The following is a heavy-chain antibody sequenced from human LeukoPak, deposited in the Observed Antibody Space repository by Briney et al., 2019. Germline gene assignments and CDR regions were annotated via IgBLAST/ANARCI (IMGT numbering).Heavy chain of an antibody. CDR1: RGSTIAYY. CDR3: ARDRDAFDI. Sequence: SETLSLTCIVSRGSTIAYYWSWVRQPPGKGLERIGYIYYSGSTNYNPSPKSRVTISVDTSKTQFSLKLSSVTAADTAVCYCARDRDAFDIWGQGTMVTVSS. V-gene: IGHV4-59*01. J-gene: IGHJ3*02. CDR2: IYYSGST.